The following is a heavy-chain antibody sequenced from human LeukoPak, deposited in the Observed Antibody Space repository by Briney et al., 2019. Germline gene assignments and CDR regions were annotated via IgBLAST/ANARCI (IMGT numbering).Heavy chain of an antibody. J-gene: IGHJ5*02. Sequence: ASVKVSCKASGYTFTGYYMHWVRQAPGQGLEWMGWINPNTGATKYAEKFQGRVTMTGDTSISTGYMELSSLRSDDTAVYFCARKYDILTGYDDWFDPWGQGTLVTVSS. CDR1: GYTFTGYY. D-gene: IGHD3-9*01. V-gene: IGHV1-2*02. CDR3: ARKYDILTGYDDWFDP. CDR2: INPNTGAT.